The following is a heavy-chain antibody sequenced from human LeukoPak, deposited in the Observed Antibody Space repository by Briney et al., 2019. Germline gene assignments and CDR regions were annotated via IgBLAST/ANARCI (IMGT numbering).Heavy chain of an antibody. D-gene: IGHD1-26*01. CDR3: ARVQAVGATHDAFDI. CDR2: IIPIFGTA. Sequence: SVRVSCKASGGTFSSYAISWVRQAPGQGLEWMGGIIPIFGTANYAQKFQGRVTITADKSTSTAYMELSSLRSEDTAVYYCARVQAVGATHDAFDIWGQGTMVTVSS. J-gene: IGHJ3*02. CDR1: GGTFSSYA. V-gene: IGHV1-69*06.